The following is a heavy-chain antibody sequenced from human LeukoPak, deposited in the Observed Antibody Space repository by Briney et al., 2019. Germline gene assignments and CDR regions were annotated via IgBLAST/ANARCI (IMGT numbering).Heavy chain of an antibody. CDR3: ARAPPPYYYMDV. Sequence: ASVKVTFKASGYTFTGYYMHWVRQAPGQGLEWMGWINPNSGGTNYAQKFQGRVTMTRDTSISTAYMELSRLRSHDTAVYYCARAPPPYYYMDVWGKGTTVTVSS. CDR2: INPNSGGT. V-gene: IGHV1-2*02. CDR1: GYTFTGYY. J-gene: IGHJ6*03.